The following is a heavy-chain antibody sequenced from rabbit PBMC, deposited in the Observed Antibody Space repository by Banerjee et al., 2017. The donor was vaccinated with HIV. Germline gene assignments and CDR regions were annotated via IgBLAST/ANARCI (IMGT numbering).Heavy chain of an antibody. CDR2: IGSGSNGNT. D-gene: IGHD4-1*01. CDR1: GFSLSSND. V-gene: IGHV1S45*01. J-gene: IGHJ4*01. Sequence: QEQLEESGGDLVKPEGSLTLTCTASGFSLSSNDMCWVRQAPGKGLEWIGCIGSGSNGNTYYASWAKGRFTISKTSSTTVTLQMTSLTAADTATYFCARDLAGAIGWNFNLWGQGTLVTVS. CDR3: ARDLAGAIGWNFNL.